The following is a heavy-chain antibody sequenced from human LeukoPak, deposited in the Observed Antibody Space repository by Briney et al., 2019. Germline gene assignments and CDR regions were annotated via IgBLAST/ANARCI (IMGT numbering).Heavy chain of an antibody. CDR1: GGSISSSSYY. V-gene: IGHV4-39*01. Sequence: SETLSLTCTVSGGSISSSSYYWCWIRQPPGKGLEWLGSIYYSGSTYSSPSLTSRVTISVDTSKNQFSLKLSSVTAADTAVYYCARRSYDILTGYSPVYWGQGTLVTVSS. J-gene: IGHJ4*02. D-gene: IGHD3-9*01. CDR3: ARRSYDILTGYSPVY. CDR2: IYYSGST.